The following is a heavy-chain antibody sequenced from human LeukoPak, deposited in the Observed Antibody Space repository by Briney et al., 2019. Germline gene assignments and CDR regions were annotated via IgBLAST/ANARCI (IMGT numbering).Heavy chain of an antibody. J-gene: IGHJ6*03. Sequence: ASVKVSCKASGYTFTSYGISWVRQAPGQGLEWMGWISAYNGNTNYAQKLQGRVTMTTDTSTSTAYMELRSLRSDDTAVYYCAREGGDRVQLAIIYYYYYMDVWGKGTTVTVSS. CDR2: ISAYNGNT. D-gene: IGHD6-13*01. CDR1: GYTFTSYG. CDR3: AREGGDRVQLAIIYYYYYMDV. V-gene: IGHV1-18*01.